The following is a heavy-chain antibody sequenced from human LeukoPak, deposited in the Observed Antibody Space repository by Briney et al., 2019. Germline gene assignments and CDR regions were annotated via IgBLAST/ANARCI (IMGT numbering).Heavy chain of an antibody. Sequence: GGSLRLSCAASGFTVSDSYMSWVRQAPGMGLEWVSVIYADSVKGRFTISRDNSKNTLYLQMTSLRVEGTAFYYCATLLPASRHYFQNWGQGALVTVSS. V-gene: IGHV3-53*01. D-gene: IGHD2-15*01. CDR3: ATLLPASRHYFQN. CDR2: I. J-gene: IGHJ4*02. CDR1: GFTVSDSY.